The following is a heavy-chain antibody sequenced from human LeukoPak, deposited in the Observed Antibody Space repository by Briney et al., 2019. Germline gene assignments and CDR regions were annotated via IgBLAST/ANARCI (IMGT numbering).Heavy chain of an antibody. V-gene: IGHV1-46*01. CDR3: ARVRYYYDSSAYPYYFDY. CDR1: GYTFTSYY. J-gene: IGHJ4*02. Sequence: ASVTVSCKASGYTFTSYYMHWVRQAPGQGLEWMGIINPSGGSTSYAQKFQGRVTMTRDTSTSTVYMELSSLRSEDTAVYYCARVRYYYDSSAYPYYFDYWGQGTLVTVSS. D-gene: IGHD3-22*01. CDR2: INPSGGST.